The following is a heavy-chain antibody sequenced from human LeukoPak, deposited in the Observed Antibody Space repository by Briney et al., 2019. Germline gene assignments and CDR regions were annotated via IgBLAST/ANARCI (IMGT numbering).Heavy chain of an antibody. CDR3: AKEQMAGAFDY. CDR2: ISWNSGSI. V-gene: IGHV3-9*01. CDR1: GFTFDDYA. Sequence: LGGSLRLSCAASGFTFDDYAMHWVRQAPGKGLEWVSGISWNSGSIGYADSVKGRFTISRDNAKNSLYLQMNSLRAEDTALYYCAKEQMAGAFDYWGQGTLVTVSS. D-gene: IGHD6-19*01. J-gene: IGHJ4*02.